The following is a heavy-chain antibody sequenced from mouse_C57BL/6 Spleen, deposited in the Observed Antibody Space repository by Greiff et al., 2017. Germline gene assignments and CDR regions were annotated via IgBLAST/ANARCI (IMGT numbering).Heavy chain of an antibody. J-gene: IGHJ2*01. Sequence: EVMLVESGGGLVKPGGSLKLSCAASGFTFSSYAMSWVRQTPEKRLEWVATISDGGSYTYYPDNVKGRFTISRDNAKNNLYLQMSHLKSEDTAMYYCARDRGYGSFYYFDYWGQGTTLTVSS. CDR1: GFTFSSYA. V-gene: IGHV5-4*01. D-gene: IGHD1-1*01. CDR2: ISDGGSYT. CDR3: ARDRGYGSFYYFDY.